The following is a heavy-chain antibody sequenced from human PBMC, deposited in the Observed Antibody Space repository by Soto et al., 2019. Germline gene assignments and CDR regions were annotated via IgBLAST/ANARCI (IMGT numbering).Heavy chain of an antibody. D-gene: IGHD1-1*01. J-gene: IGHJ4*02. V-gene: IGHV4-59*08. CDR1: GGSISSYY. CDR3: ARRYGYSFDY. Sequence: SETLSLTCTVSGGSISSYYWSWIRQPPGKGLEWIGYIYYSGSTNYNPSLKSRVKISVDTSKNQFSLKLSSVTAADTALYYCARRYGYSFDYWGQGTLVTVSS. CDR2: IYYSGST.